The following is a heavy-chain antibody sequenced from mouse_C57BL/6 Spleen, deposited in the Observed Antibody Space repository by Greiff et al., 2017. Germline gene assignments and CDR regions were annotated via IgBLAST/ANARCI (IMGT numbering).Heavy chain of an antibody. V-gene: IGHV1-80*01. CDR2: IYPGDGDT. CDR1: GYAFSSYW. J-gene: IGHJ4*01. CDR3: ARKGRGRDYAMEY. Sequence: QVQLQQSGAELVKPGASVKISCKASGYAFSSYWMNWVKQRPGKGLEWIGQIYPGDGDTNYNGKFKGKATLTADKSSSTAYMQLSSLASEDSAVYFCARKGRGRDYAMEYWGQGTSVTVSS.